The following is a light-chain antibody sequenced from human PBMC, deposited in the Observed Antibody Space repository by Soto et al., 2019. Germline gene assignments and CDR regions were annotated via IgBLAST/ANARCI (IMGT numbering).Light chain of an antibody. Sequence: DIQMTQSPSTLSASVGDRVTITCRASQNLGVWLAWYQQKPGEAPKLQIYKASTLQSGVPSRFSGSGSGTEFTLTISSLQPDDFATYYCQHYNSYFGGGTKVEIK. CDR3: QHYNSY. J-gene: IGKJ4*01. V-gene: IGKV1-5*03. CDR1: QNLGVW. CDR2: KAS.